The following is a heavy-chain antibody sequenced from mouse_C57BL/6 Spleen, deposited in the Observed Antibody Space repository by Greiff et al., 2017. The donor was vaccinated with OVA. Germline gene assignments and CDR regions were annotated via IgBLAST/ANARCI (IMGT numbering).Heavy chain of an antibody. J-gene: IGHJ2*01. D-gene: IGHD1-1*01. V-gene: IGHV1-52*01. CDR3: ATLSITTVVFDY. CDR2: IDPSDSET. Sequence: QVQLQQPGAELVTPGSSVKLSCKASGYTFTSYWMHWVKQRPIQGLEWIGNIDPSDSETHYNQKFKDKATLTVDKSSSTAYMQLSSLTSEDSAVYYCATLSITTVVFDYWGQGTTLTVSS. CDR1: GYTFTSYW.